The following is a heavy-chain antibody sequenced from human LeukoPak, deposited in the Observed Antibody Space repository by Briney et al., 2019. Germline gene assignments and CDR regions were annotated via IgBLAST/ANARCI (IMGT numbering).Heavy chain of an antibody. CDR1: GFTVNSNY. Sequence: PGGSLRLSCAASGFTVNSNYMTWVRPAPGKGLEWVSVIYSVGSTYYADSVRGRFTISRDNSKNTLYLQMNSLRAEDTAIYYCARNPSYSSSLYSGQGTLVTVSS. D-gene: IGHD6-19*01. CDR2: IYSVGST. CDR3: ARNPSYSSSLY. J-gene: IGHJ4*02. V-gene: IGHV3-66*02.